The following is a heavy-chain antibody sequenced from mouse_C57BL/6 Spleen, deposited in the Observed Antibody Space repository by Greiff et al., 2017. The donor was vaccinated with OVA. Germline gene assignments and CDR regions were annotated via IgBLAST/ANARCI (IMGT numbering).Heavy chain of an antibody. CDR2: IRSGSRTI. Sequence: EVMLVESGGGLVKPGGSLKLSCAASGFTFRDYGMHWVRQAPETGLEWVAYIRSGSRTIYYADTVKGRFTISRDNAKKTLFLQMTSLRAEDTAMYYGARPGYYCSRGVDYWGQGTTLTVSS. J-gene: IGHJ2*01. CDR3: ARPGYYCSRGVDY. CDR1: GFTFRDYG. V-gene: IGHV5-17*01. D-gene: IGHD1-1*01.